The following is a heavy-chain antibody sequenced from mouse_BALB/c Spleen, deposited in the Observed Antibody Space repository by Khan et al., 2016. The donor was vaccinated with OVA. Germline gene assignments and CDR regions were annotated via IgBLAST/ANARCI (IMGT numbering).Heavy chain of an antibody. CDR3: TRAGYYVKSLFAY. CDR2: IYPGSGST. D-gene: IGHD3-1*01. CDR1: GYTFTSYW. Sequence: LQQSGSELVRPGASVKLSCKASGYTFTSYWMHWVKQRHGQGLEWIGNIYPGSGSTNYDEMFKSKGTLTVDTSSSTAYMHLSSLTSEDSAVYYCTRAGYYVKSLFAYWGQGTLVTVSA. J-gene: IGHJ3*01. V-gene: IGHV1S22*01.